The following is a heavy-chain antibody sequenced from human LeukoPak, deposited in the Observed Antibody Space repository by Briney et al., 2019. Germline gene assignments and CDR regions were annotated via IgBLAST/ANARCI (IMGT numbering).Heavy chain of an antibody. CDR2: IGAYNGNT. Sequence: ASVKVSCKASGYTFTSYGISWVRQAPGQGLEWMGWIGAYNGNTDYAQKLQGRVTMTTDTSTSTAYMELRSLRSDDTAVYYCARDGIAVAGTNWFDPWGQGTLVTVSS. CDR1: GYTFTSYG. V-gene: IGHV1-18*01. D-gene: IGHD6-19*01. CDR3: ARDGIAVAGTNWFDP. J-gene: IGHJ5*02.